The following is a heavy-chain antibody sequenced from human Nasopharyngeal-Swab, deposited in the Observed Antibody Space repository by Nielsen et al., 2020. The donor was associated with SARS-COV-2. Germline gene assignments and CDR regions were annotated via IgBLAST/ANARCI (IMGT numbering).Heavy chain of an antibody. V-gene: IGHV1-18*01. D-gene: IGHD6-19*01. CDR3: ARKRGEQWLSQFDY. Sequence: ASVKVSCKASGYTFINYGITWVRQAPGQGLEWMGWSSAYNSNTNYAQKFQGRVTMTTDTSTNTAYMELRGLRSDDTAVYYCARKRGEQWLSQFDYWGQGTLVTVSS. J-gene: IGHJ4*02. CDR1: GYTFINYG. CDR2: SSAYNSNT.